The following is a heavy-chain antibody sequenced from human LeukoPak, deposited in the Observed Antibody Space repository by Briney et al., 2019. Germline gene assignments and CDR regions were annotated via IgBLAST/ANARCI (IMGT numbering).Heavy chain of an antibody. Sequence: SVKVSCKASGGTFSSYAISWVRQAPGQGVEWMGGIIPIFGTANYAQKFQGRVTITADKSTSTAYMELSSLRSEDTAVYYCARTPIVVVPAEPYYFDYWGQGTLVTVSS. J-gene: IGHJ4*02. CDR3: ARTPIVVVPAEPYYFDY. CDR1: GGTFSSYA. V-gene: IGHV1-69*06. D-gene: IGHD2-2*01. CDR2: IIPIFGTA.